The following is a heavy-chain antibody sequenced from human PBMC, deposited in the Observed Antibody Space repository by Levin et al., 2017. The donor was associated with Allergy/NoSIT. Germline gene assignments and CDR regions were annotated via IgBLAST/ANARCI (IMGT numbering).Heavy chain of an antibody. CDR2: IIPIFGTA. CDR1: GGTFSSYA. CDR3: ASSTVPGYCSSTSCPEVAFDI. V-gene: IGHV1-69*01. J-gene: IGHJ3*02. Sequence: KISCKASGGTFSSYAISWVRQAPGQGLEWMGGIIPIFGTANYAQKFQGRVTITADESTSTAYMELSSLRSEDTAVYYCASSTVPGYCSSTSCPEVAFDIWGQGTMVTVSS. D-gene: IGHD2-2*03.